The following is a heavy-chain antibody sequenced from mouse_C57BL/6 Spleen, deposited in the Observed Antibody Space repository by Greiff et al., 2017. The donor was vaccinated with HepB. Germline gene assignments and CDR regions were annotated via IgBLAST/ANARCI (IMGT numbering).Heavy chain of an antibody. V-gene: IGHV1-52*01. CDR3: ARWRGDKYYGSSYGYFDV. CDR1: GYTFTSYW. CDR2: IDPSDSET. D-gene: IGHD1-1*01. J-gene: IGHJ1*03. Sequence: QVQLQQPGAELVRPGSSVKLSCKASGYTFTSYWMHWVKQRPIQGLEWIGNIDPSDSETHYNQKFKDKATLTVDKSSSTAYMQLSSLTSEDSAVYYCARWRGDKYYGSSYGYFDVWGTGTTVTVSS.